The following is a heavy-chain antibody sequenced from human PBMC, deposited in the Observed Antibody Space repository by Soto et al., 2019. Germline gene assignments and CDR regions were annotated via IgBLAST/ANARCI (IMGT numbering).Heavy chain of an antibody. D-gene: IGHD4-17*01. J-gene: IGHJ5*02. CDR1: GGSFSGYY. CDR2: INHSGST. Sequence: SETLSLTCAVYGGSFSGYYWSWIRQPPGKGLEWIGEINHSGSTNYNPSLKSRVTISVDTSKNQFSLKLSSVTAADTAVYYCARGSTTVTTYWFDPWGQGTLVTVSS. V-gene: IGHV4-34*01. CDR3: ARGSTTVTTYWFDP.